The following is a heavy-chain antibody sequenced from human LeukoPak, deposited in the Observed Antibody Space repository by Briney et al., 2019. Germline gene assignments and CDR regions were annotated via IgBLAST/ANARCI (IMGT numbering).Heavy chain of an antibody. V-gene: IGHV4-39*07. D-gene: IGHD4-23*01. J-gene: IGHJ4*02. CDR2: INYSGTT. Sequence: SETLSLTCTVSGAYISVNNYYWAWIRQSPGKGLEWIGSINYSGTTYYNPSLKSRVTISVDTSKNQFSLKLSSVTAADTAVYYCARSYYGGNLYYFDYWGQGTLVTVSS. CDR1: GAYISVNNYY. CDR3: ARSYYGGNLYYFDY.